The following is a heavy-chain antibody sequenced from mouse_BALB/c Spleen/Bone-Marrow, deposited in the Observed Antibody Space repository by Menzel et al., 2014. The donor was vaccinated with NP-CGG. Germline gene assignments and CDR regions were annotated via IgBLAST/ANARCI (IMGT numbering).Heavy chain of an antibody. CDR1: GFNIKDTY. D-gene: IGHD1-1*01. V-gene: IGHV14-3*02. Sequence: VQLQQSGAELVKPGASVKLSCTASGFNIKDTYMHWVKQRPEQGLEWIGRIDPANGNTKYDPEFQGKATITADTSSNTSYRQLSSLTSEDTAVYYCARGGSSYGWYFDVWGAGTTVTVSS. J-gene: IGHJ1*01. CDR2: IDPANGNT. CDR3: ARGGSSYGWYFDV.